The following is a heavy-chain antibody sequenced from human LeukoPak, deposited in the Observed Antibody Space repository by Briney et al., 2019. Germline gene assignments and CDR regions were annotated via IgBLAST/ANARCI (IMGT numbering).Heavy chain of an antibody. D-gene: IGHD3-10*01. J-gene: IGHJ4*02. V-gene: IGHV3-23*01. CDR2: LFTGGGRT. CDR1: GFTFNNYL. Sequence: GGSLRLSCAASGFTFNNYLMSWVRQAPGKGLEWVSVLFTGGGRTLYADSVKGRFTISGDTSRTTLHLQMNGLRAEDTAVYYCAKECDYSPGHKFDLWGQGTLVTVSS. CDR3: AKECDYSPGHKFDL.